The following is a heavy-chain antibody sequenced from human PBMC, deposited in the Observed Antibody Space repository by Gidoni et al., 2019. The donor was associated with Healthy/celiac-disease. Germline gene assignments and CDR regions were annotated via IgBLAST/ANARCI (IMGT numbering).Heavy chain of an antibody. J-gene: IGHJ4*02. Sequence: EVQLVESGGGVVQPGRPLRLSCTASGFTFGAYAMRWFRQAPGKGLEWVGFIRSKAYGGTTEDAAAVKGRFTISRDDSKSIAYLQMNSLKTEDTAVYYCTRISGSYYESGAEHRGSWGQGTLVTVSS. D-gene: IGHD1-26*01. V-gene: IGHV3-49*03. CDR3: TRISGSYYESGAEHRGS. CDR2: IRSKAYGGTT. CDR1: GFTFGAYA.